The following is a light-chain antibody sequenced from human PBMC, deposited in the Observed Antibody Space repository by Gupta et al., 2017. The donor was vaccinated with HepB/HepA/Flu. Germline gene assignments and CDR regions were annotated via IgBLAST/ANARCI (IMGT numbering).Light chain of an antibody. CDR3: QQYGSSPFT. J-gene: IGKJ3*01. Sequence: IVLTQSPGTLSSSPGERATLSCRASQSVSSSYLAWYQQKPGQAPRLLIYGASSRATGIPDRFSGSGSGTDFTLTISRLEPEDFAVYYCQQYGSSPFTFGPGTKVDIK. V-gene: IGKV3-20*01. CDR2: GAS. CDR1: QSVSSSY.